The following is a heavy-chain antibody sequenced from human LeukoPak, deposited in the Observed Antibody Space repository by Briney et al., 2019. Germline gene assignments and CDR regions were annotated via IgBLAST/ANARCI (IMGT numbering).Heavy chain of an antibody. Sequence: ASVKASCKASGYTFTSYYMHWVRQAPGQGLEWMGIINPSGGSTSYAQKFQGRVTMTRDTSTSTVYMELSSLRSEDTAVYYCARDFYSGYDTNWFDPWGQGTLVTVSS. V-gene: IGHV1-46*01. D-gene: IGHD5-12*01. J-gene: IGHJ5*02. CDR1: GYTFTSYY. CDR3: ARDFYSGYDTNWFDP. CDR2: INPSGGST.